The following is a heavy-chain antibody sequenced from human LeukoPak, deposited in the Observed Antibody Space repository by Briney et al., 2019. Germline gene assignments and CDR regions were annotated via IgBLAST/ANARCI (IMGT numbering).Heavy chain of an antibody. CDR1: GFTFSSYA. CDR2: ISSNGGST. CDR3: ARDPYGDYALDY. V-gene: IGHV3-64*01. J-gene: IGHJ4*02. D-gene: IGHD4-17*01. Sequence: GGSLRLSCAASGFTFSSYAMHWVSQAPGKGLEYVSAISSNGGSTYYANSVKGRFTISRDNSKNTLYLQMGSLRAEDMAVYYCARDPYGDYALDYWGQGTLVTVSS.